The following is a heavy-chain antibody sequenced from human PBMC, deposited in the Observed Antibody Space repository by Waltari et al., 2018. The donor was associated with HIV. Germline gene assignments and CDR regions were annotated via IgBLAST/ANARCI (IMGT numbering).Heavy chain of an antibody. V-gene: IGHV3-33*01. Sequence: VQLEESGGGVVQPGRSRRLSCAASGFRVSDYGMHWVRQAPGKGLQWLEVIGYDGSKKEYSNSVKGRFTISKDNSKNTLFLQMNSLRVDDTAVYFCARVPFASSWSADSFDVWGPGTRITVSS. CDR3: ARVPFASSWSADSFDV. CDR2: IGYDGSKK. CDR1: GFRVSDYG. D-gene: IGHD6-13*01. J-gene: IGHJ3*01.